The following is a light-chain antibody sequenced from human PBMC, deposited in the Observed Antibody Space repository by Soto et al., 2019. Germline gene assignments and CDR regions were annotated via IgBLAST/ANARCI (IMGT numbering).Light chain of an antibody. V-gene: IGLV2-14*01. CDR1: NKDIGLHDY. CDR2: GIS. J-gene: IGLJ3*02. Sequence: QSALTQPASVAGSPGQSMTISCTGTNKDIGLHDYVSWHQQHPGKAPKFLIYGISNRPSGVSNRFSGSKSGNTSSLSISGRQVDDEAHYYCRASPSTFTWVFGGGTKLTVL. CDR3: RASPSTFTWV.